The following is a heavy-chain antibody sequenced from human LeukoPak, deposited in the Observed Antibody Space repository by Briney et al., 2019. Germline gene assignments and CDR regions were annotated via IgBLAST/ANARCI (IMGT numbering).Heavy chain of an antibody. J-gene: IGHJ4*02. D-gene: IGHD3-16*01. CDR2: ISWNSGSI. Sequence: GRSLLLSCAASGFTFDDYGMHWVRPAPGKGLECVSGISWNSGSIGYADSVEGRFTISRDNAKNSLYLQMNSLRAEDTALYYCAKAPRGNDDYFDYWGQGTLVTVSS. CDR3: AKAPRGNDDYFDY. V-gene: IGHV3-9*01. CDR1: GFTFDDYG.